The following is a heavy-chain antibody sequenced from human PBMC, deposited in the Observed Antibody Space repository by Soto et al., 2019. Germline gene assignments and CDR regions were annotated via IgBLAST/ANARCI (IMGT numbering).Heavy chain of an antibody. CDR3: ERDPPRADVVLNCCCP. CDR1: GGTLTTHG. Sequence: QVQLVQSGNEVKQPGSSVKISCKASGGTLTTHGIIWLRQAPGQGLEWRGGIVPVFNSPTYAQKCHGRLTSTADGSTNSVNKELSSLTSKDTARYYCERDPPRADVVLNCCCPWGQGTLVTVSS. D-gene: IGHD2-15*01. V-gene: IGHV1-69*01. J-gene: IGHJ5*02. CDR2: IVPVFNSP.